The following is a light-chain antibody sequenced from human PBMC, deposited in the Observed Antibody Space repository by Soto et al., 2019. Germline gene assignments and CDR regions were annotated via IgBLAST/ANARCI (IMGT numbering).Light chain of an antibody. J-gene: IGKJ1*01. CDR1: QTISSW. Sequence: ILLTQSPSSLSASVGDRVTITCRASQTISSWLAWYQQKPGKAPKLLIYKASTLKSGVPSRFSGSGSGTEFTLTISSLQPDDFATYYCQHYNSYSEAFGQGSKADIK. V-gene: IGKV1-5*03. CDR2: KAS. CDR3: QHYNSYSEA.